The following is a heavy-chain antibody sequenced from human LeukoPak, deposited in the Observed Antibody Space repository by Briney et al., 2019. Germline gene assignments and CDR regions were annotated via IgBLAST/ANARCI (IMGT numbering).Heavy chain of an antibody. CDR2: ISSSSSYK. CDR3: ARGSGLGCSGGSCYSYYYYYGMDV. Sequence: GGSLRLSCVASGFTFSSYSMNWVRQAPGKGLEWVSSISSSSSYKYYTDSVKARFTISRDNAKNSLYLQMNSLRAEDTAVYYCARGSGLGCSGGSCYSYYYYYGMDVWGQGTTVTVSS. V-gene: IGHV3-21*01. CDR1: GFTFSSYS. D-gene: IGHD2-15*01. J-gene: IGHJ6*02.